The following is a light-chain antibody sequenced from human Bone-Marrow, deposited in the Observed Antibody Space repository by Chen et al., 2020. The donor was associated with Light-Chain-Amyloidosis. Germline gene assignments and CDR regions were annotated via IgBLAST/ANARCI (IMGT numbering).Light chain of an antibody. Sequence: SYELTQPPSVSVSPGQTARITCSGDDLPTKYAYWYQQKPGQAPVLVIHRDNERPSGISERFYGSSSGTTATLTISGVQAEEEADYHCQSADSSGTYEVIFGGGTKLTVL. J-gene: IGLJ2*01. CDR1: DLPTKY. CDR2: RDN. V-gene: IGLV3-25*02. CDR3: QSADSSGTYEVI.